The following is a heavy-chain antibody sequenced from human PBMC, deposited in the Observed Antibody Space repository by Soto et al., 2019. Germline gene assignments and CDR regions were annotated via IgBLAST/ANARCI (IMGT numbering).Heavy chain of an antibody. CDR3: ASSGSFRGVRAAYGMDV. CDR2: TYYRSKWYN. Sequence: SPTRSLTCAISGASVSSNSAASNWTRQSPSRGLEWLGRTYYRSKWYNDYAVSVKSRITINPDTSKNQFSLQLNSVTPEDTAAYYCASSGSFRGVRAAYGMDVWGQGTAVTVSS. CDR1: GASVSSNSAA. D-gene: IGHD3-10*01. V-gene: IGHV6-1*01. J-gene: IGHJ6*02.